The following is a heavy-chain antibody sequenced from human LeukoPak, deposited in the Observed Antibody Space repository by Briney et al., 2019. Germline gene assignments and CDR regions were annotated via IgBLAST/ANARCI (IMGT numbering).Heavy chain of an antibody. V-gene: IGHV3-30*02. CDR1: GFTLSIYG. Sequence: GGSLRLSCATSGFTLSIYGMHWVRQAPGKGLEWVAFIRYDGTSQYYTDSVKGRFTISRDNSMNTMYLQMNRLRVEDTAVYYCAKVGFGWYQIDYWGQGTLVTVSS. J-gene: IGHJ4*02. D-gene: IGHD6-19*01. CDR2: IRYDGTSQ. CDR3: AKVGFGWYQIDY.